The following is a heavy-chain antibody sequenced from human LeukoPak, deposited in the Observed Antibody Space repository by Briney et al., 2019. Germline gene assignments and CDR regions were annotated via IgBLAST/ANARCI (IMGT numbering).Heavy chain of an antibody. V-gene: IGHV3-30*02. D-gene: IGHD3-10*01. CDR3: AKDFMVRGVKLSVDY. CDR1: GFTFSSYG. Sequence: RGGSLRLSCAASGFTFSSYGMHWVRQAPGKGLEWVAFIRYDGSNKYYADSVKGRFTISRDNSENTLYLQMNSLRAEDTAVYYCAKDFMVRGVKLSVDYWGQGTLVTVSS. J-gene: IGHJ4*02. CDR2: IRYDGSNK.